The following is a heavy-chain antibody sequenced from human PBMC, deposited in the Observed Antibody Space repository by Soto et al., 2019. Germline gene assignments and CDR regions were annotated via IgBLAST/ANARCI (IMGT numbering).Heavy chain of an antibody. CDR1: GYTLTELS. CDR2: FDPEDGET. CDR3: ATAMAVADYYYFDY. Sequence: ASVKVSCKVSGYTLTELSMHWVRQAPGKGLEWMGGFDPEDGETIYAQKFQGRVTMTEDTSTDTAYMELSSLRSEDTAVYYCATAMAVADYYYFDYWGQGTLVTVSS. J-gene: IGHJ4*02. D-gene: IGHD6-19*01. V-gene: IGHV1-24*01.